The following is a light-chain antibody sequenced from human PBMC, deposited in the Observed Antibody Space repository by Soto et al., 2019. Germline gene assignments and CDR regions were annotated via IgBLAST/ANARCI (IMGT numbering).Light chain of an antibody. CDR1: QSVGSS. V-gene: IGKV3-15*01. CDR2: DAS. J-gene: IGKJ1*01. CDR3: QHYNGWPVT. Sequence: EIVLTQSPATLSVSPGERATLSCRASQSVGSSLAWYQQKLGQVPRLLIYDASTRATGIPARFSGSGSGTEFTLTISSLQSEDLAVYYCQHYNGWPVTFGQGTQVEIK.